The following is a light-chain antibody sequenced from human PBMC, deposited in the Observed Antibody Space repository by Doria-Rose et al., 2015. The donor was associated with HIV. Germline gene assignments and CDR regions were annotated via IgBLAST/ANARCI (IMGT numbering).Light chain of an antibody. CDR1: QSFSSTY. J-gene: IGKJ1*01. V-gene: IGKV3-20*01. CDR2: DGS. CDR3: HQYGTSWT. Sequence: EIVMTQSPGTLSLSPGERATLSCRASQSFSSTYLAWYQQTPGQAPSLLIYDGSTRVTGIPDRFSASGSGTDFTLTINRLEPEDFALYYCHQYGTSWTFGQGTKVEI.